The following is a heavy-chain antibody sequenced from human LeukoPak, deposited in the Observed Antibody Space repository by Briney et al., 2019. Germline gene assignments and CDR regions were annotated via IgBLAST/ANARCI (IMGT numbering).Heavy chain of an antibody. J-gene: IGHJ6*02. D-gene: IGHD5-24*01. V-gene: IGHV1-2*02. Sequence: GDSVKVSCKASGYTFSGYYMDWVRQAPGQGLEWMGWINPNSGGTNYAQKFQGRVTMTRDTSISTAYMELSRLRSDDTGVYYCARVGRWRSFNYYYYGMDVWGQGTTVTVSS. CDR2: INPNSGGT. CDR3: ARVGRWRSFNYYYYGMDV. CDR1: GYTFSGYY.